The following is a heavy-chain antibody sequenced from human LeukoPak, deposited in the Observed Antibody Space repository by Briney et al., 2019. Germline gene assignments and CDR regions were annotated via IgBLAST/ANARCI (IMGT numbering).Heavy chain of an antibody. CDR1: GGSISSSSYY. Sequence: PSETLSLTCTVSGGSISSSSYYWGWIRQPPGKGLEWIGSIYYSGITYYNPSLKSRVTISVDTSKNQFSLKLSSVTSADTAVYYCARVGRLQYFDWSGKGEYYFDYWGQGTLVTVSS. J-gene: IGHJ4*02. V-gene: IGHV4-39*01. D-gene: IGHD3-9*01. CDR2: IYYSGIT. CDR3: ARVGRLQYFDWSGKGEYYFDY.